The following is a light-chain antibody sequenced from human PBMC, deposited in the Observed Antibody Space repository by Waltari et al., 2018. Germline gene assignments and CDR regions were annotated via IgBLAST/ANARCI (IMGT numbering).Light chain of an antibody. V-gene: IGLV3-25*03. CDR1: ALPKQY. Sequence: SYELTQPPSVSVSPGQTARITCSGDALPKQYASWYQQKPGQAPVLVIYKDRESASAIPERFSGSSSGTTVTVTISGVQAEDEADYYCQSADSSGTFVVFGGGTKLTVL. CDR3: QSADSSGTFVV. CDR2: KDR. J-gene: IGLJ2*01.